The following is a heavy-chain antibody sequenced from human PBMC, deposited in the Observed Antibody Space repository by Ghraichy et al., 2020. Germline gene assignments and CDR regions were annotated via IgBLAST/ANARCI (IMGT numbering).Heavy chain of an antibody. CDR1: GFTFSSYA. J-gene: IGHJ4*02. D-gene: IGHD2-2*01. V-gene: IGHV3-30*04. Sequence: GGSLRLSCAASGFTFSSYAMHWVRQAPGKGLEWVAVISYDGSNKYYADSVKGRFTISRDNSKNTLYLQMNSLRAEDTAVYYCARTRLPAAKRGEFDYWGQGTLVTVSS. CDR2: ISYDGSNK. CDR3: ARTRLPAAKRGEFDY.